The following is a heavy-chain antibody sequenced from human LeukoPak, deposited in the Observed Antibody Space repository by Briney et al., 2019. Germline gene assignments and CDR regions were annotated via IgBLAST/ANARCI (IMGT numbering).Heavy chain of an antibody. Sequence: PGGSLRLSCAASGFTFSSYAMTWVRQAPGRGLEWVSAISGNGGTTYYADSVKGRFTISRDNSKNTLYLQMNSLRAEDTAVYYCAKGKDIVVVVAATRSYYYGMDVWGQGTTVTVSS. V-gene: IGHV3-23*01. J-gene: IGHJ6*02. CDR1: GFTFSSYA. D-gene: IGHD2-15*01. CDR3: AKGKDIVVVVAATRSYYYGMDV. CDR2: ISGNGGTT.